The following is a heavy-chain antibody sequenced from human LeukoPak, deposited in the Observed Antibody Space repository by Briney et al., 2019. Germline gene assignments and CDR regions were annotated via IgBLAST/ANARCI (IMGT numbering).Heavy chain of an antibody. J-gene: IGHJ4*02. CDR2: IWYDGSNK. D-gene: IGHD3-10*01. V-gene: IGHV3-33*01. Sequence: GGSLRLSCAASGFTFSSYGMHWVRQAPGKGLEWVAVIWYDGSNKYYADSVKGRFTISRDNSKNTLYLQMNSLRAEDTAVYYCARDTYYYGSGGSXRFDYWGQGTLVTVSS. CDR3: ARDTYYYGSGGSXRFDY. CDR1: GFTFSSYG.